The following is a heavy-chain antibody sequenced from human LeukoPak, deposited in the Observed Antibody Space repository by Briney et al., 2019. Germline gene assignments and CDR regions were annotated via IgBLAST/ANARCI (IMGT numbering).Heavy chain of an antibody. CDR2: IKQDGSEK. D-gene: IGHD5-12*01. Sequence: PGGSLRLSCVASGFTFNRHAMHWVRQAPGKGLEWVATIKQDGSEKYYVDSVKGRFTISRDNAQNSLYLQMNSLRAEDTAVYYCARAPHSGYDYWGQGTLVTVSS. V-gene: IGHV3-7*01. CDR1: GFTFNRHA. J-gene: IGHJ4*02. CDR3: ARAPHSGYDY.